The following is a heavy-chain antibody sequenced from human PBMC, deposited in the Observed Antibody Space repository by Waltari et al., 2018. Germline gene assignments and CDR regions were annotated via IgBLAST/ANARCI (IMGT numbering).Heavy chain of an antibody. D-gene: IGHD5-18*01. CDR1: GYSISSGYY. CDR3: ARVRGYSYGAFDN. J-gene: IGHJ4*02. CDR2: IYHSGST. V-gene: IGHV4-38-2*01. Sequence: QVQLQESGPGLVKPSETLSLTCAVSGYSISSGYYWGWIRQPPGKGLEWIGSIYHSGSTHQNPSLESRVTILVDTSKNQFSLKLRSVTAADTAVYYCARVRGYSYGAFDNWGQGTLVTVSS.